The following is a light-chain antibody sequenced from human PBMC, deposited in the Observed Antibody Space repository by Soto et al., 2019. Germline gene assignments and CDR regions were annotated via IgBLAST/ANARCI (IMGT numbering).Light chain of an antibody. CDR2: EVT. V-gene: IGLV2-8*01. J-gene: IGLJ1*01. CDR3: CSYAGSYTYV. CDR1: SSDVGGYDY. Sequence: QSALTQPPSASGSPGQSVTISCTGTSSDVGGYDYVSWYQQRPGKAPKLLIHEVTKRPSGVPDRFSASKSGNTASLTISGLQAEDEADYYCCSYAGSYTYVFGTGTKVTVL.